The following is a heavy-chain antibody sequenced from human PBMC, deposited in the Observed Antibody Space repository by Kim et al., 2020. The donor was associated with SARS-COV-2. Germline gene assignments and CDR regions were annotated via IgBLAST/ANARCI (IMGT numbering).Heavy chain of an antibody. Sequence: GRFTISRDDSKSITYLQMNSLRAEDTAVYYCARVSRPSSGRELLGTFVDYWGQGTLVTVSS. J-gene: IGHJ4*02. CDR3: ARVSRPSSGRELLGTFVDY. V-gene: IGHV3-49*02. D-gene: IGHD1-26*01.